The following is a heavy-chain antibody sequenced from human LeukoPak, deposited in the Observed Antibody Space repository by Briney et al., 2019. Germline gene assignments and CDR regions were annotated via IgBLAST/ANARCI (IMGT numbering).Heavy chain of an antibody. J-gene: IGHJ4*02. CDR3: GRAHSGSLDY. D-gene: IGHD6-19*01. Sequence: GGSLSLSCAVSGFAVRSNYLIWVRRAPGKGPKWVSVIFNDGLTYYADSVKGRFAISRDTSANTLFLQMNRLRDDDTAVYYCGRAHSGSLDYWGQETLVTVPS. CDR1: GFAVRSNY. V-gene: IGHV3-66*01. CDR2: IFNDGLT.